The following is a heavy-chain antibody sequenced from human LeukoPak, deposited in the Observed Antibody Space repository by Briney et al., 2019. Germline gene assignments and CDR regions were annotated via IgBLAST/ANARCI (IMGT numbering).Heavy chain of an antibody. D-gene: IGHD2-2*01. V-gene: IGHV3-13*01. J-gene: IGHJ6*02. Sequence: AGGSLRLSCAASGFTFSSYDMHWVRQATGKGLEWVSAIGTAGDTYYPGSVKGRFTISRENAKNSLYLQMNSLRAEDTAVYYCARDRIVVVPAATGRYYYGMDVWGQGTTVTVSS. CDR3: ARDRIVVVPAATGRYYYGMDV. CDR2: IGTAGDT. CDR1: GFTFSSYD.